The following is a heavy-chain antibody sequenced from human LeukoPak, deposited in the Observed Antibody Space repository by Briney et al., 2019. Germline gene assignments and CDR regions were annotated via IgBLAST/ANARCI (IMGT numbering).Heavy chain of an antibody. CDR2: INPNSGDT. D-gene: IGHD3/OR15-3a*01. CDR3: ARGYVWIEMGLGY. V-gene: IGHV1-2*02. J-gene: IGHJ4*02. CDR1: GYTFTGYS. Sequence: GASVKVSCKASGYTFTGYSIYWVRQAPGERRQRVGGINPNSGDTNFAQKFQGRVTMTRDTSISTAYMELSGLRSDDTAIYYCARGYVWIEMGLGYWGQGTLVTVSS.